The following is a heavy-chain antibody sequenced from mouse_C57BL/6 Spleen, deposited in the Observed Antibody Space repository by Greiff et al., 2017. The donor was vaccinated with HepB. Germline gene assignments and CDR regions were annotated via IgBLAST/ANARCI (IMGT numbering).Heavy chain of an antibody. CDR1: GYTFTDYY. D-gene: IGHD2-2*01. CDR3: AGLWLRQGDFDY. Sequence: VQLQQSGPELVKPGASVKISCKASGYTFTDYYMNWVKQSHGKSLEWIGDINPNNGGTSYNQKFKGKATLTVDKSSSTAYMELRSLTSEDSAVYYCAGLWLRQGDFDYWGQGTTLTVSS. CDR2: INPNNGGT. J-gene: IGHJ2*01. V-gene: IGHV1-26*01.